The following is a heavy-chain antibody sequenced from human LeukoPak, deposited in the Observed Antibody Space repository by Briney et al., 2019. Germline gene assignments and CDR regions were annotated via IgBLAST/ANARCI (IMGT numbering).Heavy chain of an antibody. CDR2: ISSGSSSI. V-gene: IGHV3-48*01. D-gene: IGHD6-6*01. J-gene: IGHJ6*02. Sequence: GGSLRLSCAASGFTFSSCSMNWVRQAPGKGLEWVSYISSGSSSIYYADSVKGRFTISRDNSKNTLYLQMNSLRAEDTAVYYCAKDSREYTGYYYGMDVWGQGTTVTVSS. CDR1: GFTFSSCS. CDR3: AKDSREYTGYYYGMDV.